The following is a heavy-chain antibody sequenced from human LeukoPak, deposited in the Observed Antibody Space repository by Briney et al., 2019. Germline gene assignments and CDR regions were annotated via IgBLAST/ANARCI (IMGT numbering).Heavy chain of an antibody. V-gene: IGHV1-69*05. J-gene: IGHJ3*02. CDR2: IIPIFGTA. CDR1: A. D-gene: IGHD3-22*01. Sequence: AIXWVRQAPGQGLEWXGRIIPIFGTANYAQKFQGRVTITTDESTSTAYMELSSLRSEDTAVYYCARAPVFADSSGKDAFDIWGQGTMVTVSS. CDR3: ARAPVFADSSGKDAFDI.